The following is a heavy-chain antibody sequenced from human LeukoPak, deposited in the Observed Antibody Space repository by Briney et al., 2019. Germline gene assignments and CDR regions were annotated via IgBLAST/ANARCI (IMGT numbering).Heavy chain of an antibody. J-gene: IGHJ3*02. CDR3: ARPALYYDFWSGYYSPGAFDI. D-gene: IGHD3-3*01. CDR1: GFTFSSNY. CDR2: IYSGGST. Sequence: GGSLRLSCAASGFTFSSNYMSWVRQAPGKGLEWVSVIYSGGSTYYADSVKGRFTISRDNSKNTLYLQMNSLRAEDTAVYYCARPALYYDFWSGYYSPGAFDIWGQGTMVTVSS. V-gene: IGHV3-53*01.